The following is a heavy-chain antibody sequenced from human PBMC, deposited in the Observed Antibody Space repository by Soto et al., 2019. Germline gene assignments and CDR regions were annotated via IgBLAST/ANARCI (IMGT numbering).Heavy chain of an antibody. V-gene: IGHV3-72*01. J-gene: IGHJ6*02. Sequence: GGSVCLSYAPSGFTFSALYMYWVRQAPGKGLEWLGRIGDKANSYTTEYAASVKGRFTISRDDSKNSMYLQMDSLKTEDKAVYYCARDRYHYGLDVWGQGTTVTVSS. CDR3: ARDRYHYGLDV. D-gene: IGHD1-20*01. CDR1: GFTFSALY. CDR2: IGDKANSYTT.